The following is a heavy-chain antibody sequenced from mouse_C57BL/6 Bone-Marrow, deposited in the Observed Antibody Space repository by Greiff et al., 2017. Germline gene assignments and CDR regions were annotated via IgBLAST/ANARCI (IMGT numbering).Heavy chain of an antibody. V-gene: IGHV14-4*01. CDR1: GFNIKDDY. CDR3: TGTVVAYYYAMDY. D-gene: IGHD1-1*01. CDR2: IDPENGDT. J-gene: IGHJ4*01. Sequence: VHVKQSGAELVRPGASVKLSCTASGFNIKDDYMHWVKQRPEQGLEWIGWIDPENGDTEYASKFQGKATITADTSSNTAYLQLSSLTSEDTAVYYCTGTVVAYYYAMDYWGQGTSVTVSS.